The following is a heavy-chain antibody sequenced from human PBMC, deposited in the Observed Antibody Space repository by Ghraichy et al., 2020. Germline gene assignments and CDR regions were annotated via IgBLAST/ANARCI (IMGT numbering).Heavy chain of an antibody. D-gene: IGHD3-3*01. J-gene: IGHJ4*01. CDR2: ISGDGGST. CDR3: AKDIIGRYDFWSGYYRPYYFDY. V-gene: IGHV3-43*02. Sequence: ISGDGGSTYYADSVKGRFTISRDNSKKSLYLQMNSLRTEDTALYYCAKDIIGRYDFWSGYYRPYYFDY.